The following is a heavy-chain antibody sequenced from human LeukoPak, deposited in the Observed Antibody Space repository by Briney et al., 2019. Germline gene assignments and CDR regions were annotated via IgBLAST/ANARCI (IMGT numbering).Heavy chain of an antibody. CDR1: VDSVSSDSVV. Sequence: SHTLSLTCGISVDSVSSDSVVWNWIRQSPSRGLEWLGRTYYRSKWYNDYAESVKSRITINPDTSKNQVSLQLNSVTPEDTAVYYCTKDLHGDYGISYWGQGTLVTASS. J-gene: IGHJ4*02. CDR2: TYYRSKWYN. V-gene: IGHV6-1*01. CDR3: TKDLHGDYGISY. D-gene: IGHD4-17*01.